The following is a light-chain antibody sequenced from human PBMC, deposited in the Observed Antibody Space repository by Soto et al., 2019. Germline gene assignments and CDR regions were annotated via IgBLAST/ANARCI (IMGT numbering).Light chain of an antibody. CDR2: DAS. V-gene: IGKV1-5*01. J-gene: IGKJ2*01. Sequence: DIQMPQSPSTLSASVGDRVTITCRASQSISTWLVWYQQKPGKAPKVLIYDASSLQSGVPSRFSGHGSGTDFTLTISSLQPDDSAIYYCQQYKTYSTFGQGTKLDIK. CDR3: QQYKTYST. CDR1: QSISTW.